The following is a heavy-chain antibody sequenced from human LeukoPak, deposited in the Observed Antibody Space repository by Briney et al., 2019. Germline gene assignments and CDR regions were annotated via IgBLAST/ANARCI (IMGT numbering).Heavy chain of an antibody. Sequence: PGRSLRLSCAASGFTFSSYGMHWVRQAPGKGLEWVAVISYDGSNKYYADSVKGRFTISRDNSKNTLYLQMNSLRAEDTAVYYCAKDGSREDYYYPSEPNWFGPWGQGTLVTVSS. J-gene: IGHJ5*02. CDR1: GFTFSSYG. D-gene: IGHD3-10*01. V-gene: IGHV3-30*18. CDR3: AKDGSREDYYYPSEPNWFGP. CDR2: ISYDGSNK.